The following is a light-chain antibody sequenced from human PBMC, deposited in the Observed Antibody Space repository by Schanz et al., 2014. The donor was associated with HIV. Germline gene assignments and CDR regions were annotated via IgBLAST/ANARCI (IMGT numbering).Light chain of an antibody. Sequence: ETVMTQSPATLSVSPGERATLSCRASQSVSSYLAWYQQKPGQAPRLLIYDASNRATGIPARFSGSGSGTDFTLTISSLEPEDFAVYYCQQYGSSPLTFGGGTKVEIK. CDR2: DAS. J-gene: IGKJ4*01. V-gene: IGKV3-11*01. CDR3: QQYGSSPLT. CDR1: QSVSSY.